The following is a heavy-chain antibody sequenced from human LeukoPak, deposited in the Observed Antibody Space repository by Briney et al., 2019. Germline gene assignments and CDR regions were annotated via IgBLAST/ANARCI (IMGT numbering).Heavy chain of an antibody. CDR1: GFTFSSYW. CDR3: ARVAKERVGGVYYFDY. CDR2: IKHGGSEK. D-gene: IGHD6-13*01. Sequence: PGGSLRLSCAASGFTFSSYWMSWVRQAPGKGLEWVANIKHGGSEKYYVDSVEGRFTISRDDAKNSLYLEMNSLRVEDTAVYYCARVAKERVGGVYYFDYWGQGTLVTVSS. V-gene: IGHV3-7*01. J-gene: IGHJ4*02.